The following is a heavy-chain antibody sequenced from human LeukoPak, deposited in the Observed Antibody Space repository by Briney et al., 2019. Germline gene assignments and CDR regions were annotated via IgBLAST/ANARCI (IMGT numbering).Heavy chain of an antibody. Sequence: ASVKVSCKASVYTFTSYDINWVRQATGQGLEWMGWMNPNSGNTGYAQKFQGRVTRTRNTSISTAYMELSSLRSEDTAVYYCARGGQWLEPSFDYWGQGTLVTVSS. D-gene: IGHD6-19*01. CDR3: ARGGQWLEPSFDY. V-gene: IGHV1-8*01. CDR2: MNPNSGNT. J-gene: IGHJ4*02. CDR1: VYTFTSYD.